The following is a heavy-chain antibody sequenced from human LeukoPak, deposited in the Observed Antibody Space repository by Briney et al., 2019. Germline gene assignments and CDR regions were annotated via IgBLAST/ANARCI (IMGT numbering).Heavy chain of an antibody. D-gene: IGHD2-2*01. CDR3: ATRSVVVPAAQWCCYYYYMDV. CDR1: GYTFTGYY. Sequence: ASVKVSCRASGYTFTGYYMHWVRQAPGQGLEWMGWINPNSGGTNYAQKFQGRATMTRDTSISTAYMELSRLRSDDTAVYYCATRSVVVPAAQWCCYYYYMDVWGKGTTVTVSS. J-gene: IGHJ6*03. CDR2: INPNSGGT. V-gene: IGHV1-2*02.